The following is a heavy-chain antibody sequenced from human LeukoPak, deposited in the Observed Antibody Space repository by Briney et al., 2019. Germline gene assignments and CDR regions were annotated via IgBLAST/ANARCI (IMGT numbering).Heavy chain of an antibody. V-gene: IGHV4-59*08. D-gene: IGHD6-19*01. CDR3: ARGIQYSSGWYLGYYFDY. J-gene: IGHJ4*02. CDR2: IYYSGST. Sequence: SETLSLTCTVSGGSISSYYWSWIRQPPGKGLEWIGYIYYSGSTYYNPSLKSRVTISVDTSKNQFSLKLSSVTAADTAVYYCARGIQYSSGWYLGYYFDYWGQGTLVTVSS. CDR1: GGSISSYY.